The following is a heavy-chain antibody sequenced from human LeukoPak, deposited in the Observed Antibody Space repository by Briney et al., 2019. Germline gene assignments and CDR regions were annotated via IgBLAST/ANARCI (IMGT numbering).Heavy chain of an antibody. CDR1: GFTFSDYY. J-gene: IGHJ4*02. CDR3: ARSGIAAAGTPFDY. Sequence: GGSLRLSCAASGFTFSDYYMIWIRQAPGKGLEWVSYIGSIGSTIYYADSVKGRFTISRDNAKNSLYLQMNSLRAEDTAVYYCARSGIAAAGTPFDYWGQGTLVTVSS. CDR2: IGSIGSTI. V-gene: IGHV3-11*01. D-gene: IGHD6-13*01.